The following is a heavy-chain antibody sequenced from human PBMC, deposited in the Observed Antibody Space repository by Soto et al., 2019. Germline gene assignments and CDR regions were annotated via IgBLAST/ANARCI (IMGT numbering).Heavy chain of an antibody. CDR2: INPNSGGT. CDR1: GYTFTGYY. CDR3: ARSRRITIFGVVTYFDY. V-gene: IGHV1-2*04. J-gene: IGHJ4*02. D-gene: IGHD3-3*01. Sequence: GASVKVSCKASGYTFTGYYMRWVRQAPGQGLEWMGWINPNSGGTNYAQKFQGWVTMTRDTSISTAYMELSRLRSDDTAVYYCARSRRITIFGVVTYFDYWGQGTLVTVSS.